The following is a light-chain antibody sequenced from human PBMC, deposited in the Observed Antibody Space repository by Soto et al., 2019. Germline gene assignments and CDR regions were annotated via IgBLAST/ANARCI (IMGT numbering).Light chain of an antibody. CDR1: QSISSW. Sequence: DIQMTQSPSTLSASVGDRVTITCRASQSISSWLAWYQQKPGKAPKLLIYKASSLESGVPSRFSGSGSGTEFTLTISRLQPDDFATYYCQQYPWTFGQGTKVEIK. CDR2: KAS. J-gene: IGKJ1*01. CDR3: QQYPWT. V-gene: IGKV1-5*03.